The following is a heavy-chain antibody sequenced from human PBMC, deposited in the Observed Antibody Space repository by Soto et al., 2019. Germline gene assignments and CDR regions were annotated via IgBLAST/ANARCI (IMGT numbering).Heavy chain of an antibody. CDR2: IIPIFGTA. D-gene: IGHD2-2*02. J-gene: IGHJ2*01. CDR1: GGPFGSYA. Sequence: SVKVSCKASGGPFGSYAISWVRQAPGQGLEWMGGIIPIFGTANYVQKFQGRVTITADKPKSTAYMELSSVRSEDTAVYYCAKEGVQAAIRHWYLDLWGHGTMVTVSS. CDR3: AKEGVQAAIRHWYLDL. V-gene: IGHV1-69*06.